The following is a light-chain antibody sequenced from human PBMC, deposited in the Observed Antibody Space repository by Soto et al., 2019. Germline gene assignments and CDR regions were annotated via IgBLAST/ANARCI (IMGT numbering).Light chain of an antibody. CDR3: MQGTHWQFT. CDR2: KIS. J-gene: IGKJ2*01. CDR1: QGLVYSDGNIY. V-gene: IGKV2-30*01. Sequence: DVVMTQSTLSLPVTLGQPASISCKSTQGLVYSDGNIYLNWFHQRPGQSPRRLIHKISDRDSGVPDRFSGSGSGTDFTLEISRVEAEDVGIYYCMQGTHWQFTFGQGTKVDIK.